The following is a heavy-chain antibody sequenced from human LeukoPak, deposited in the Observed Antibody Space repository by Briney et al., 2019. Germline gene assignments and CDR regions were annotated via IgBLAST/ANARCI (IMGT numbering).Heavy chain of an antibody. CDR1: GFTFSSYG. Sequence: GGSLRLSCAASGFTFSSYGMHWVRQAPGKGLEWVAFIRYDGSNKYYADSVKGRFTISRDNSKNTLYPQMNSLRAEDTAVYYCARARPYYYYYMDVWGKGTTVTVSS. V-gene: IGHV3-30*02. CDR3: ARARPYYYYYMDV. CDR2: IRYDGSNK. J-gene: IGHJ6*03.